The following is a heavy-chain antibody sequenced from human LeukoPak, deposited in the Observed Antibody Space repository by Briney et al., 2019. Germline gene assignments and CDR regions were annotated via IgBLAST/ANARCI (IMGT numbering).Heavy chain of an antibody. CDR1: GYTFTSYD. Sequence: ASVKVSCKASGYTFTSYDINWVRQATGQGLEWMGWMNPNSGNTGYAQKLQGRVTMTTDTSTSTAYMELRSLRSDDTAVYYCARADYGDYAYYYYMDVWGKGTTVTVSS. V-gene: IGHV1-8*02. J-gene: IGHJ6*03. D-gene: IGHD4-17*01. CDR2: MNPNSGNT. CDR3: ARADYGDYAYYYYMDV.